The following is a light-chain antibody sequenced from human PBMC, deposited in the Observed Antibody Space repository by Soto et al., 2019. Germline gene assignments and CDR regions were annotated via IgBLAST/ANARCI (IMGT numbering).Light chain of an antibody. V-gene: IGKV3-11*01. Sequence: EIVLTQSPATLSLSPGERATLSCRASQSVRSYLAWYQQRPGQAPRLLIYDASNRATGIPARFSGSGSGTDFTLTISSLEPEDFAVYYCQHRSLWVYTFGQGTKLEIK. J-gene: IGKJ2*01. CDR2: DAS. CDR3: QHRSLWVYT. CDR1: QSVRSY.